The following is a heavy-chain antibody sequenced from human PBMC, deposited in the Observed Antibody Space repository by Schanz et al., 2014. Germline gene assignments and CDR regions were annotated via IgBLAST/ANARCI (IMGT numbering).Heavy chain of an antibody. Sequence: QVQVVQSGGGLVKPGGSLRLSCAASGFVFGDYYMTWIRQAPGKGLEWLSYISDSGTYTNYADSVKGRFTISRDNSKNTLYLQMNSLRAEDTAVYYCAKGRFGELSAFDIWGQGTMVNDSS. CDR2: ISDSGTYT. D-gene: IGHD3-10*01. V-gene: IGHV3-11*05. J-gene: IGHJ3*02. CDR1: GFVFGDYY. CDR3: AKGRFGELSAFDI.